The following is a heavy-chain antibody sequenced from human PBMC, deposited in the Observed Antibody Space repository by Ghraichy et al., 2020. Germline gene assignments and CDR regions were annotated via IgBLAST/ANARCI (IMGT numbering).Heavy chain of an antibody. CDR3: AKGFGFSVGASDY. V-gene: IGHV3-23*01. CDR2: ISSSGGST. Sequence: GGSLRLSCAASGFTFSNYAMSWVRQAPGKGLEWVSGISSSGGSTYYADSVKGRLTISRDNSKNTLYLQMNSLRAEDTAVYYCAKGFGFSVGASDYWGQGTLVTVSS. D-gene: IGHD1-26*01. J-gene: IGHJ4*02. CDR1: GFTFSNYA.